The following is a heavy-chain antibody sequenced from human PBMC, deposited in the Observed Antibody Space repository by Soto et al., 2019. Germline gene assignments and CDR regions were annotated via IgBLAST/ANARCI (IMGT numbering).Heavy chain of an antibody. CDR3: EISRGYGGRFDY. J-gene: IGHJ4*02. CDR1: GGSISSYY. V-gene: IGHV4-59*01. D-gene: IGHD5-18*01. CDR2: IYYSGST. Sequence: SETLSLTCTVSGGSISSYYLSWIRQPPGKGLEWIGYIYYSGSTNYNPSLKSRVSISVDMSKNQFSLKLTSVTAADTAVYYCEISRGYGGRFDYWGQGTPVNVSS.